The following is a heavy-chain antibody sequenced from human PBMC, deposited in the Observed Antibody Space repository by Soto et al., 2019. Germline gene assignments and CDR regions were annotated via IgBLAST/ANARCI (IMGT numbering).Heavy chain of an antibody. CDR1: GGSVSSGSYY. CDR3: VTYYYGSGSSY. D-gene: IGHD3-10*01. Sequence: SETLSLTCTVSGGSVSSGSYYWSWIRQPPGKGLEWIGYIYYSGSTNYNPSLKSRVTISVDTSKNQFSLKLSSVTAADTAVYYCVTYYYGSGSSYWGQGTLVTVSS. CDR2: IYYSGST. V-gene: IGHV4-61*01. J-gene: IGHJ1*01.